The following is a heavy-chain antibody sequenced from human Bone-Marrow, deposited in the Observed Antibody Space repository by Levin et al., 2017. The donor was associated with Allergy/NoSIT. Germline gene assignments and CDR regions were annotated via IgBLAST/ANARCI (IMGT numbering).Heavy chain of an antibody. CDR1: GYTFNDYY. J-gene: IGHJ4*02. CDR3: ARRTWDL. V-gene: IGHV1-2*02. D-gene: IGHD1-26*01. Sequence: ASVKVSCKASGYTFNDYYIHWLRQAPGQGLEWMGWINPNSGGRKFAQNFQGRVSLTTDTSINTVYMEMTYLKSDDTAVYYCARRTWDLWGQGTLVTVSS. CDR2: INPNSGGR.